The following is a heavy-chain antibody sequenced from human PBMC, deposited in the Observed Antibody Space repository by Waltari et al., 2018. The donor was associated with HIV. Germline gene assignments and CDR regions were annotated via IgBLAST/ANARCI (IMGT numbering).Heavy chain of an antibody. CDR3: AKGDWKYYFDS. V-gene: IGHV3-23*01. CDR1: GFTFSSYA. CDR2: SRGSGGMT. D-gene: IGHD1-1*01. J-gene: IGHJ4*02. Sequence: EVQLLESGGGLVQPGGSLRLSCAASGFTFSSYAMNWVRQAQGKGLGGVSASRGSGGMTYNAGSVKGRFTISRDSSKNTLHLEMNSLRAEDTAVYYCAKGDWKYYFDSWGQGTLVTVSS.